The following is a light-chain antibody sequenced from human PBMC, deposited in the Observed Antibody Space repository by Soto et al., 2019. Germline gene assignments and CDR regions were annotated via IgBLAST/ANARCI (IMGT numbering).Light chain of an antibody. V-gene: IGKV1-17*01. J-gene: IGKJ5*01. CDR1: QGIRHD. CDR3: QQYNSYTIT. CDR2: AAS. Sequence: IEMTQSPSSLSVSVGDRVTITCRASQGIRHDLGWYQQKPGKAPELLIYAASILQSGVPSRFSGSGSGTEFTLTISSLQPDDFATYYCQQYNSYTITFGQGTRLEIK.